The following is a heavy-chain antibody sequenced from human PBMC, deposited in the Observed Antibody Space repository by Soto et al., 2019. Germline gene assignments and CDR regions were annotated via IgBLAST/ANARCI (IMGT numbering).Heavy chain of an antibody. CDR3: ASSSGNNYGLATNYYFDS. CDR2: ITSIFGKA. CDR1: GGTFSTYY. J-gene: IGHJ4*02. V-gene: IGHV1-69*06. D-gene: IGHD1-26*01. Sequence: QVQLVQSGAEVKKPGSSVKVSCKTSGGTFSTYYIVWVRQAPGEGLEWMGGITSIFGKANYAQKFQDRVTITEDKATNTVFMELSSLKSEDKAMYYCASSSGNNYGLATNYYFDSWGQGTLVTVSS.